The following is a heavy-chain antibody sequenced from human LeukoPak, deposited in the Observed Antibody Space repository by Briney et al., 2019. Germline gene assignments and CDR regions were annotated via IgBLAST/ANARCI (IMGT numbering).Heavy chain of an antibody. CDR1: GFTFSSYS. CDR2: ISSSSSYI. J-gene: IGHJ5*02. CDR3: ARWNFEQQVSWFDP. V-gene: IGHV3-21*01. Sequence: PGGSLRLSCAASGFTFSSYSMNWVRQAPGKGLEWVSSISSSSSYIYYADSVKGRFTISRDNAKNSLYLQMNSLRAEDTAVYYCARWNFEQQVSWFDPWGQGTLVTVSS. D-gene: IGHD6-13*01.